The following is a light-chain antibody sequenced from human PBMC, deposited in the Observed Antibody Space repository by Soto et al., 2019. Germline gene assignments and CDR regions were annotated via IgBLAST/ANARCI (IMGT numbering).Light chain of an antibody. CDR1: QDISSK. CDR2: GAS. V-gene: IGKV3-15*01. CDR3: QQYNNWHPWT. J-gene: IGKJ1*01. Sequence: MTQSPSSLSASVGDRVTITRQASQDISSKLAWYQQTPGQATRLIIYGASTRANGIPARFSGSVSGTEFTLTISSLQSEDFAFYDCQQYNNWHPWTFGQGTKVDIK.